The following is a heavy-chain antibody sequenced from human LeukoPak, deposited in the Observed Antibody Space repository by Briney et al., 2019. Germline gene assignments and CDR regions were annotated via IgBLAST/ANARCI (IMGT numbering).Heavy chain of an antibody. CDR3: AKDQGAYIVVVVAAQYNWFDP. Sequence: GGSLRLSCAASGFTFSSYAMHWVRQAPGKGLEWVSSISGSGGSAYYADSVKGRFTVSRDNSKNTLFLQMNSLRAEDTAVYYCAKDQGAYIVVVVAAQYNWFDPWGQGTLVTVSS. CDR2: ISGSGGSA. V-gene: IGHV3-23*01. CDR1: GFTFSSYA. J-gene: IGHJ5*02. D-gene: IGHD2-15*01.